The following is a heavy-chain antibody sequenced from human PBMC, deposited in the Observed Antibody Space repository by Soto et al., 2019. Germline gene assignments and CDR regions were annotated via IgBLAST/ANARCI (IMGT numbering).Heavy chain of an antibody. CDR3: ASDCSSTSCYYYYYYGMDV. V-gene: IGHV3-23*01. CDR1: GFTFSSYA. J-gene: IGHJ6*02. CDR2: ISGSGGST. D-gene: IGHD2-2*01. Sequence: LRLSCAASGFTFSSYAMSWVRQAPGKGLEWVSAISGSGGSTYYADSVKGRFTISRDNSKNTLYLQMNSLRAEDTAVYYCASDCSSTSCYYYYYYGMDVWGQGTTVTVSS.